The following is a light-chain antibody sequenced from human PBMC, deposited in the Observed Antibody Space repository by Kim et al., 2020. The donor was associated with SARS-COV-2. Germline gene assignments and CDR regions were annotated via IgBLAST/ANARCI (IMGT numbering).Light chain of an antibody. J-gene: IGLJ2*01. V-gene: IGLV2-14*03. CDR3: SSYTSSSTLVV. Sequence: QSITVSCTGTSSDVGGYKYVSWYQQHPGKAHKLMIYDVSNRPSGVSNRFSGSKSGNTASLTISGLQAEDEADYYCSSYTSSSTLVVFGGGTQLTVL. CDR1: SSDVGGYKY. CDR2: DVS.